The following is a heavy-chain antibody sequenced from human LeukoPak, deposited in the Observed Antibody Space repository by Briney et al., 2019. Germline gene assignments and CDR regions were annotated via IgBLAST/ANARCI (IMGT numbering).Heavy chain of an antibody. Sequence: ASVKVSCKASGGTFSSYAISWVRQAPGQGLEWMGGIIPILGTANYAQKFQGRVTITADESTSTAYMELSSLRSEDTAVYYCARDRVSADTAMVYYYYYYGMDVWGQGTTATVSS. CDR1: GGTFSSYA. J-gene: IGHJ6*02. V-gene: IGHV1-69*13. CDR2: IIPILGTA. D-gene: IGHD5-18*01. CDR3: ARDRVSADTAMVYYYYYYGMDV.